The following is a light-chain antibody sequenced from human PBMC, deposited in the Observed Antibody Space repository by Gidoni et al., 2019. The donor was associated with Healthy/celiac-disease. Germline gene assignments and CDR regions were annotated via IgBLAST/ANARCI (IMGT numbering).Light chain of an antibody. V-gene: IGKV1-39*01. Sequence: DIQMTQSPSSLSASVGDRVTITCRASQSISSDLNWYQQKPGKDPKLLIYAASSLQSGVPSRFSGSGSGTEVTLTISSRQPEDFATYYCQQSYSTPLTFGGGTKVEIK. CDR3: QQSYSTPLT. CDR1: QSISSD. J-gene: IGKJ4*01. CDR2: AAS.